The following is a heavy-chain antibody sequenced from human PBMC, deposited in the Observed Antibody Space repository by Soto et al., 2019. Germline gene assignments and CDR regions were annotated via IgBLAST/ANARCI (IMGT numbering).Heavy chain of an antibody. Sequence: EVQLVESGGGLVQPGGSLRLSCAASGFTFSSYSMNWVRQAPGKGLEWVSYISSSSSTIYYADSVKGRFTISRDNAKNSLYRQMNSLRDEDTAVYYCARDFADTAMGSNINWFDPWGQGTLVTVSS. CDR1: GFTFSSYS. J-gene: IGHJ5*02. CDR3: ARDFADTAMGSNINWFDP. V-gene: IGHV3-48*02. CDR2: ISSSSSTI. D-gene: IGHD5-18*01.